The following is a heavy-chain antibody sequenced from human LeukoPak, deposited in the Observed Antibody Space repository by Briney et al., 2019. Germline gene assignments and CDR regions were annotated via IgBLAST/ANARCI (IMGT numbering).Heavy chain of an antibody. J-gene: IGHJ5*02. CDR3: ARGRYCSSTSCYFRFDP. V-gene: IGHV4-34*01. CDR1: GGSFSGYY. D-gene: IGHD2-2*01. CDR2: INHSGST. Sequence: SETLSLTCAVYGGSFSGYYWSWIRQPPEKGLEWIGEINHSGSTNYNPSLKSRVTISVDTSKNQLSLKLSSVTAADTAVYYCARGRYCSSTSCYFRFDPWGQGTLVTVSS.